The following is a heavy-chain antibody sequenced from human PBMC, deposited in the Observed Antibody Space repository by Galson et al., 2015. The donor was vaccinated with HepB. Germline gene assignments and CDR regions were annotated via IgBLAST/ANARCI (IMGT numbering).Heavy chain of an antibody. D-gene: IGHD4-17*01. Sequence: SVKVSCKVSGSTLRDLSIHWVRQVLGKGLEWMGGFHPEDGKPFYARRFQGRVTMIEDTSADTAYLDLSSLRSEDTAVYYCATELFSHGASYWGQGTLVTVSS. V-gene: IGHV1-24*01. CDR3: ATELFSHGASY. CDR2: FHPEDGKP. CDR1: GSTLRDLS. J-gene: IGHJ4*02.